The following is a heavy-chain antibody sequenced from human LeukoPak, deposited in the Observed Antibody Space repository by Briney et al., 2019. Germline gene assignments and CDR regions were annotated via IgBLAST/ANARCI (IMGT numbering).Heavy chain of an antibody. CDR1: GFSLSTSGVG. Sequence: SGPTLVNPTQTLTLTCTFSGFSLSTSGVGVGWIRQPPGKALEWLALIYWNDDKRYSPSLKSRLTITKDTSKNQVVLTMTNMDPVDTATYYCAHRRDTMILSWCDPWGQGTLVTVSS. CDR3: AHRRDTMILSWCDP. J-gene: IGHJ5*02. D-gene: IGHD3-22*01. CDR2: IYWNDDK. V-gene: IGHV2-5*01.